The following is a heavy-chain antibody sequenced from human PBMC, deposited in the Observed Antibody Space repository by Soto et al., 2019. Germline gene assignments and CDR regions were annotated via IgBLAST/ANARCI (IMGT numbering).Heavy chain of an antibody. CDR3: AHYSGLSEWFDP. CDR2: IYYSGST. V-gene: IGHV4-59*08. CDR1: GGSISSYY. Sequence: SETLSLTCTVSGGSISSYYWSWFRQPPGKGLEWIGYIYYSGSTNYNPSLKSRVTISVDTSKNQFSLKLSSVTAADTAVYYCAHYSGLSEWFDPWGQGTLVTVSS. D-gene: IGHD4-4*01. J-gene: IGHJ5*02.